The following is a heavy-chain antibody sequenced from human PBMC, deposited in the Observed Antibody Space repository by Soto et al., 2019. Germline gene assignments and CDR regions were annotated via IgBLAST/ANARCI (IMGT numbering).Heavy chain of an antibody. CDR3: ASKVVPAARGGSYYYGMDV. CDR1: GGTFSSYA. Sequence: QVQLVQSGAEGKKPGYSVKVSCKASGGTFSSYAISWVRQAPGQGLEWMGGIIPIFGTANYAQKFQGRVTITADESTSTAYMELSSLRSEDTAVYYCASKVVPAARGGSYYYGMDVWGQGTTVTVSS. V-gene: IGHV1-69*01. J-gene: IGHJ6*02. D-gene: IGHD2-2*01. CDR2: IIPIFGTA.